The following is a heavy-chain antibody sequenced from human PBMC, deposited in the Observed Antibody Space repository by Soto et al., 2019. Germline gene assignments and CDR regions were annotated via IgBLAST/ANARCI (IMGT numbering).Heavy chain of an antibody. V-gene: IGHV1-18*01. D-gene: IGHD2-15*01. CDR2: ISAYNGNS. CDR1: GYTFTSYG. CDR3: ARDEGYCSGCSCYSTPYKRNWFYP. Sequence: QVQLVQSGAEVKKPGASVKVSCKASGYTFTSYGISWVRQAPGQGREWMGWISAYNGNSNYPQKLQGRVTMTTDTSTSTAYMELRRLRSDDTAVYYCARDEGYCSGCSCYSTPYKRNWFYPWGQGTLVTGSS. J-gene: IGHJ5*02.